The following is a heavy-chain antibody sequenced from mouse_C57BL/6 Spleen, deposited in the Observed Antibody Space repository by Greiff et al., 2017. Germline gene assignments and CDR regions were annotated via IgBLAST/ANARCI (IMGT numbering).Heavy chain of an antibody. CDR1: GYAFSSSW. CDR3: ARGSYHTAWFAY. V-gene: IGHV1-82*01. J-gene: IGHJ3*01. Sequence: VQLQQSGPELVKPGASVKISCKASGYAFSSSWMNWVKQRPGKGLEWIGRIYPGDGDTNYNGKFKGKATLTADKSSSTAYMQLSSLTSEDTAIYYCARGSYHTAWFAYWGQGTLVTVSA. CDR2: IYPGDGDT. D-gene: IGHD2-12*01.